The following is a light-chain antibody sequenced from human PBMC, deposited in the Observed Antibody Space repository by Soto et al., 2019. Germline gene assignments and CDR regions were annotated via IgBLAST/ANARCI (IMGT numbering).Light chain of an antibody. J-gene: IGKJ1*01. CDR1: QSVSSSY. CDR2: GAS. CDR3: QQYGSSRT. V-gene: IGKV3-20*01. Sequence: EIVLTQSPGTLSLSPGERATLSCRASQSVSSSYLAWYQQKPGQAPRLLIYGASSRATGIPDRFSGSESGTDFTLTISRLEPEDFAVYYCQQYGSSRTFGQGTKVENK.